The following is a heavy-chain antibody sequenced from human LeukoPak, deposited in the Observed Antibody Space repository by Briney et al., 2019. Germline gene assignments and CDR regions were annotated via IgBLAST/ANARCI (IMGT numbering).Heavy chain of an antibody. CDR2: IRYDGSNK. Sequence: GGSLRLSCAASGFTFSSYGMHWVRQAPGKGLEWVAFIRYDGSNKYYADSVKGRFTISRDDSKNTLYLQMNSLRAEDTAVYYCAKDPHTVTTGQDIWGQGTMVTVSS. CDR1: GFTFSSYG. CDR3: AKDPHTVTTGQDI. V-gene: IGHV3-30*02. D-gene: IGHD4-17*01. J-gene: IGHJ3*02.